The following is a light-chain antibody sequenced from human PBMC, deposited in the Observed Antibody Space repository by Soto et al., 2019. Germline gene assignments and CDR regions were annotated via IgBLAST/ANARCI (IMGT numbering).Light chain of an antibody. CDR1: SSDVGSYNH. CDR2: EGS. Sequence: QSALTQPASVSGSPGQSITISCTGTSSDVGSYNHVSWYQQHPGKAPKLMIYEGSKRPSGVSNRFSGSKSGNTASLTISGLQAEDEADYYCCSYAGSSTSVVFGGGTKPTVL. V-gene: IGLV2-23*01. CDR3: CSYAGSSTSVV. J-gene: IGLJ2*01.